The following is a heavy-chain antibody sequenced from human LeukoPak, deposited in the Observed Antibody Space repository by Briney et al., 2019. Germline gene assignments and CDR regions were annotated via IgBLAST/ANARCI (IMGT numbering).Heavy chain of an antibody. CDR3: ARDPEPRNYGMDV. Sequence: GGSLRLSCAASGFTVSSNYMTWVRQAPGKGLEWVAVISYDGSNKYYADSVKGRFTISRDNSKNTLYLQMNSLRAEDTAVYYCARDPEPRNYGMDVWGQGTTVTVSS. V-gene: IGHV3-30-3*01. CDR1: GFTVSSNY. D-gene: IGHD1-14*01. CDR2: ISYDGSNK. J-gene: IGHJ6*02.